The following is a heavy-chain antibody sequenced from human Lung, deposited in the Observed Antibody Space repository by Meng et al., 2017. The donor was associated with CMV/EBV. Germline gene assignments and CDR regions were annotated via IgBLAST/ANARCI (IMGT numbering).Heavy chain of an antibody. Sequence: ASXKVSCKASGYTFTGYYMHWVRQAPGQGLEWVGWINPKSGGTHYAQSFQGRVTITRDTSINTVYMEISSLKSDDTAVYYCTSAPGDYWGKGTLVTVSS. V-gene: IGHV1-2*02. CDR3: TSAPGDY. J-gene: IGHJ4*01. CDR2: INPKSGGT. CDR1: GYTFTGYY. D-gene: IGHD1-14*01.